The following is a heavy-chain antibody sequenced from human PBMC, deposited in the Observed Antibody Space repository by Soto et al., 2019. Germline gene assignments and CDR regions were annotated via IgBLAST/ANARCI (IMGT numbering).Heavy chain of an antibody. CDR2: IIPTFGRT. CDR1: GDTFSSYA. V-gene: IGHV1-69*13. CDR3: ARDPLSSFAMDV. D-gene: IGHD3-10*02. J-gene: IGHJ6*02. Sequence: SVKVSCKASGDTFSSYATSWVRQAPGKGLEWMGKIIPTFGRTNYAQKFQGRLTISADDSTSTAYMELSSLLSEDTAVYYCARDPLSSFAMDVWGQGTTVTVSS.